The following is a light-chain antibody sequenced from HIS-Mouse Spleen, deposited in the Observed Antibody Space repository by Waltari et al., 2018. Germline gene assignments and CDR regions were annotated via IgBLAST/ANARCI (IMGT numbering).Light chain of an antibody. V-gene: IGLV3-10*01. Sequence: SYELTQPPSVSVSPGQTARITCSGDALPKKYAYWYQQKSGQAPVLVIYEDSKRPSGIPDGFSCSSSGTMATLTISGAQVEDEADYYCYSTDSSGNHRVFGGGTKLTVL. CDR2: EDS. J-gene: IGLJ2*01. CDR1: ALPKKY. CDR3: YSTDSSGNHRV.